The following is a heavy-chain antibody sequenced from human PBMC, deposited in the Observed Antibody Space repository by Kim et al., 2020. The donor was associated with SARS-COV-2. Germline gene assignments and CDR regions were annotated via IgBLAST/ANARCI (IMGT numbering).Heavy chain of an antibody. CDR3: AKDLAGVQLWLSGFDP. D-gene: IGHD5-18*01. J-gene: IGHJ5*02. V-gene: IGHV3-30*18. Sequence: GGSLRLSCAASGFTFSSYGMHWVRQAPGKGLEWVAVISYDGSNKYYADSVKGRFTISRDNSKNTLYLQMNSLRGEDTAVYYCAKDLAGVQLWLSGFDPWG. CDR2: ISYDGSNK. CDR1: GFTFSSYG.